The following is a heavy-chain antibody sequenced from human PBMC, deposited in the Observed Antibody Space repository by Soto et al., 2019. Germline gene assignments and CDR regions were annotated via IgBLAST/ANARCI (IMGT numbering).Heavy chain of an antibody. CDR3: ARRGKGQEANSSSWISYGMDV. CDR1: GYSFTSYW. CDR2: IYPGDSDT. J-gene: IGHJ6*02. D-gene: IGHD6-13*01. Sequence: PGESLKISCKGSGYSFTSYWIGWVRQMPGKGLEWMGIIYPGDSDTRYSPSFQGQVTISADKSISTAYLQWSSLKASDTAMYYCARRGKGQEANSSSWISYGMDVWGQGTTVTVSS. V-gene: IGHV5-51*01.